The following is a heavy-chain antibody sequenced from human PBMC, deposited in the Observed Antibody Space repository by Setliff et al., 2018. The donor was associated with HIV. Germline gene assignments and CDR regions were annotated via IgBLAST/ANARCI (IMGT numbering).Heavy chain of an antibody. CDR2: IYPSDSYI. CDR1: GYSFTNYW. V-gene: IGHV5-51*01. Sequence: PGESLKISCKGSGYSFTNYWIGWVRQMPGKGLEWMGIIYPSDSYIRYSPSFQGQVTISADKSISTAYLQWSSLRASDTAMYYCARGRGEIDYDDSSNYFDNWGQGTLVTVSS. CDR3: ARGRGEIDYDDSSNYFDN. J-gene: IGHJ4*02. D-gene: IGHD3-22*01.